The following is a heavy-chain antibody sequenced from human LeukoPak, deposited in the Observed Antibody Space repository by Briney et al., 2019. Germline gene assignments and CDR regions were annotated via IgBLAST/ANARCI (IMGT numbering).Heavy chain of an antibody. J-gene: IGHJ4*02. D-gene: IGHD6-6*01. CDR2: IYYSGST. CDR1: GGSISSSSYY. Sequence: NPSETLSLTCTVSGGSISSSSYYWGWSRQPPGKGLEWIGSIYYSGSTYYNPSLKSRVTISVDTSKNQFSLKLSSVTAADTAVYYCARRGIATRTSLFDYWGQGTLVTVSS. CDR3: ARRGIATRTSLFDY. V-gene: IGHV4-39*01.